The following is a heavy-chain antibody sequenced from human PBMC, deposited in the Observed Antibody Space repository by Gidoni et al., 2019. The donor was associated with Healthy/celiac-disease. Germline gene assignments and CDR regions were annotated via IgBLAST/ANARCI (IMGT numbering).Heavy chain of an antibody. Sequence: EVQLVESGGGLVQPGGSLRLSCAASGFPLRSYWMHWVRPAPGKGLVWGPRINSDGSSTSYADSVKGRFTISRDNAKNTLYLQMNSLRAEDTAVYYCARDRVTTVKRMDYWGQGTLVTVSS. CDR2: INSDGSST. CDR3: ARDRVTTVKRMDY. V-gene: IGHV3-74*01. CDR1: GFPLRSYW. D-gene: IGHD4-17*01. J-gene: IGHJ4*02.